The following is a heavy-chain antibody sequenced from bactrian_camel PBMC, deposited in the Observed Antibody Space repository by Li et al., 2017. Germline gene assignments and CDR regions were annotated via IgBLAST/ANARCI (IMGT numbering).Heavy chain of an antibody. CDR2: IGSDRAT. CDR3: ATRRGTGYGLSLAYKY. V-gene: IGHV3S55*01. D-gene: IGHD3*01. Sequence: HVQLVESGGGSVRAGTSLTLTCVTSGYTDDGHCMGWSRQVPGKQREKVALIGSDRATHYSQSVKGRFTISKDSAKNTLYLQMNSLKPEDTAMYYCATRRGTGYGLSLAYKYWGPGTQVTVS. CDR1: GYTDDGHC. J-gene: IGHJ4*01.